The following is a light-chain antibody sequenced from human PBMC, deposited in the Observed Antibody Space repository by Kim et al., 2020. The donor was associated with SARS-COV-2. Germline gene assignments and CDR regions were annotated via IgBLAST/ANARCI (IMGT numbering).Light chain of an antibody. CDR3: QQTYRAPT. V-gene: IGKV1-39*01. CDR2: SAF. J-gene: IGKJ1*01. CDR1: QGISSF. Sequence: SASVGDRVIITCRASQGISSFLNWYQQKPGKGPKLLVYSAFKLQSGIPSRFSGSASGTDFTLTISSLEPDDFATYFCQQTYRAPTFGQGTKVDIK.